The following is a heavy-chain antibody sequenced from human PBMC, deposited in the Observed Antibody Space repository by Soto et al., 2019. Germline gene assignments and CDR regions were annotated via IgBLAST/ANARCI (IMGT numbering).Heavy chain of an antibody. J-gene: IGHJ4*02. CDR3: ARHHVRGRTIAGAAEF. CDR2: INYSGNT. Sequence: SETQSHTDAVVGGYLMGYYWSWIRQHPGKALEWIGEINYSGNTNYNPSLKSRVTISVDTSKNQLFLNLSSVTAADTAMYYCARHHVRGRTIAGAAEFWGQGTLVTVSS. V-gene: IGHV4-34*01. CDR1: GGYLMGYY. D-gene: IGHD1-26*01.